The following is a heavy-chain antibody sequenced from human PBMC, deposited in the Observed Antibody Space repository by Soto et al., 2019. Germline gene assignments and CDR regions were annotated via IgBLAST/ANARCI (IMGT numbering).Heavy chain of an antibody. CDR3: ASQLESTTYFVY. CDR1: GGSISNSDYF. V-gene: IGHV4-39*01. CDR2: ISHTGSP. D-gene: IGHD1-1*01. J-gene: IGHJ4*02. Sequence: LQLQESGPGLVKPSETLSLTCTVSGGSISNSDYFWAWMRQPPGKGLEWVGAISHTGSPRYNPSLKSPVTISVDTSKYQFSPRLPSVTAADTAVFYCASQLESTTYFVYWGRGTLVTVSS.